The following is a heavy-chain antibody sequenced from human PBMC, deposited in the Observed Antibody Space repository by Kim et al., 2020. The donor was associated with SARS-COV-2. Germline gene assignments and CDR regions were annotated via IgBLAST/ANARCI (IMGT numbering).Heavy chain of an antibody. V-gene: IGHV1-8*01. D-gene: IGHD6-13*01. Sequence: AQKFQGRVTMTRNTSISTAYMELSSLRSEDTAVYYCARGGRIAAADYGNYWGQGTLVTVSS. CDR3: ARGGRIAAADYGNY. J-gene: IGHJ4*02.